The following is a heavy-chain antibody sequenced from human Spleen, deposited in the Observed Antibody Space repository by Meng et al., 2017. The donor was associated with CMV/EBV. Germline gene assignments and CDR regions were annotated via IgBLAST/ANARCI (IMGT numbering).Heavy chain of an antibody. CDR3: AKGGVRGVISPF. CDR2: ISSSSSYI. J-gene: IGHJ4*02. D-gene: IGHD3-10*01. V-gene: IGHV3-21*04. CDR1: GFTFSSYS. Sequence: ETLSLTCAASGFTFSSYSMNWVRQAPGKGLEWVSSISSSSSYIYYADSVKGRFTISRDNSKNTLYLQMNSLRAEDTAVYYCAKGGVRGVISPFWGQGTLVTVSS.